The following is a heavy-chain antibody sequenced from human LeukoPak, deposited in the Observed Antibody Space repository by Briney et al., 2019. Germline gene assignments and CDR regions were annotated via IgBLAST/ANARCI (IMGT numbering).Heavy chain of an antibody. CDR3: ARDEYSSSSNYWFDP. CDR1: GGSTSSSSYY. Sequence: SETLSLTCTVSGGSTSSSSYYWGWIRQPPGKGLEWIGSIYYSGSTYYNPSLKSRVTISVDTSKNQFSLKLSSVTAADTAVYYCARDEYSSSSNYWFDPWGQGTLVTASS. D-gene: IGHD6-6*01. V-gene: IGHV4-39*07. CDR2: IYYSGST. J-gene: IGHJ5*02.